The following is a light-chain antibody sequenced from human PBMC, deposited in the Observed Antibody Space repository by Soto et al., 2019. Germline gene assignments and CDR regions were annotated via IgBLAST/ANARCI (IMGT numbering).Light chain of an antibody. CDR3: QQYIDRPRT. V-gene: IGKV3D-15*01. CDR2: GAS. CDR1: QSVRGN. J-gene: IGKJ4*01. Sequence: EIVMAQSPATLSVSPGEGATLSCRASQSVRGNLAWYQQKPGQAPRLLIYGASTRASGIPTRFSGAGSGAEFTLTISSLQSEDSAVYFCQQYIDRPRTFGGGTRVEIK.